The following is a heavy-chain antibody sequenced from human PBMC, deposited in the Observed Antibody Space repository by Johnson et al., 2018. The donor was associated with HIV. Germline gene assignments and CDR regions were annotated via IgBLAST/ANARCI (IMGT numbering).Heavy chain of an antibody. D-gene: IGHD5-12*01. CDR2: INWNGGST. J-gene: IGHJ3*02. CDR1: GFTFSDYY. Sequence: VQLVESGGGLVQPGGSLRLSCAASGFTFSDYYMSWIRQAPGKGLEWVSGINWNGGSTGYADSVKGRFTISRDNAKNSLYLQMNSLRAEDTAVYSCARERPGSGYDWGDAFDIWGQGTMVTVSS. CDR3: ARERPGSGYDWGDAFDI. V-gene: IGHV3-20*04.